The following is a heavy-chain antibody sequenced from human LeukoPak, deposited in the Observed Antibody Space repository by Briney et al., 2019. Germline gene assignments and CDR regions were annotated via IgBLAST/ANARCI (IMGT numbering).Heavy chain of an antibody. V-gene: IGHV3-66*01. J-gene: IGHJ5*01. CDR1: GFIVSDNY. CDR3: AKGGYSGHEFDF. Sequence: PGGSLRLSCAASGFIVSDNYMSWVRQAPGKGLEWLSVIYGGNSTYYAVSVKGRFTISRDTSKNTLYLQMNSLTVEDTAVYYFAKGGYSGHEFDFWGQGALVTVSS. D-gene: IGHD5-12*01. CDR2: IYGGNST.